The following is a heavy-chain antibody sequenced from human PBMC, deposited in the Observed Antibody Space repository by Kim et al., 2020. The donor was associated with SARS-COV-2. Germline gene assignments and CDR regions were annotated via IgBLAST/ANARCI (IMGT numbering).Heavy chain of an antibody. J-gene: IGHJ6*02. CDR2: TYYRSKWYN. V-gene: IGHV6-1*01. CDR3: ARSKRVRGDNYYYYYGMDV. D-gene: IGHD3-10*01. Sequence: SPTLSLTCAISGDSVSSNSAAWNWIRQSPSRGLEWLGRTYYRSKWYNDYAVSVKSRITINPDTSKNQFSLQLNSVTPEDTAVYYCARSKRVRGDNYYYYYGMDVWGQVTTVTVSS. CDR1: GDSVSSNSAA.